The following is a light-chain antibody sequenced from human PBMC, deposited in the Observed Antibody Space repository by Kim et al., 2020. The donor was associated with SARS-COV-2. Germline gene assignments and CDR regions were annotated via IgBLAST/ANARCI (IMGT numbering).Light chain of an antibody. Sequence: SVALGQTGRMTCGGNSVGHIKVQWYQEKPGQAPVLVMFRDTNRPSGIPERFSGSNSGNTATLTINGVQVGDEADYYCQVWDNSKVIFGGGTQLTVL. CDR3: QVWDNSKVI. CDR1: SVGHIK. V-gene: IGLV3-9*01. J-gene: IGLJ2*01. CDR2: RDT.